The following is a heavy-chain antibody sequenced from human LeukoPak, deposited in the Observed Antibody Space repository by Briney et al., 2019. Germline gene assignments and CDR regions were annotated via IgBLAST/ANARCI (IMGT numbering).Heavy chain of an antibody. J-gene: IGHJ4*02. Sequence: ASVKVSCKASGYTFTYCSLHWLQQAPGQGLEGMRWITLYNGNTNYAKKFQGRVTITRDMSLRTAYIELSSLRSEDSAVYYCATVWFSDPRYQLPYLPNYWGQGTLVTVSS. CDR3: ATVWFSDPRYQLPYLPNY. CDR2: ITLYNGNT. D-gene: IGHD2-2*02. CDR1: GYTFTYCS. V-gene: IGHV1-68*01.